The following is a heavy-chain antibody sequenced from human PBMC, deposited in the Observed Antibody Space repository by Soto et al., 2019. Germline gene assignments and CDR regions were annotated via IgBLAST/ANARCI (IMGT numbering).Heavy chain of an antibody. CDR3: ARGSYSSSWYPPYYFDY. CDR2: IYSGGST. CDR1: GFTVSSNY. V-gene: IGHV3-53*04. Sequence: GGSLRLSCAASGFTVSSNYMSWVRQAPGKGLEWVSVIYSGGSTYYADSVKGRFTISRHNSKNTLYLQMNSLRAEDTAVYYCARGSYSSSWYPPYYFDYWGQGTLVTAPQ. J-gene: IGHJ4*02. D-gene: IGHD6-13*01.